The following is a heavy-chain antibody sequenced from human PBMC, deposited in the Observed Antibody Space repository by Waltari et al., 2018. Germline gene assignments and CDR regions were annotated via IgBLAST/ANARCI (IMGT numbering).Heavy chain of an antibody. Sequence: QVQLQESGPGLVKPSETLSLTCTVSGGSISSYYWSWIRQPPGKGLEWIGYIHYRGITHHNPTLKSRVNISVDTSKNQFSLKLSSVTAADTAVYYCAGNEWLLRYWGQGTLVTVSS. V-gene: IGHV4-59*01. CDR1: GGSISSYY. D-gene: IGHD3-22*01. CDR3: AGNEWLLRY. CDR2: IHYRGIT. J-gene: IGHJ4*02.